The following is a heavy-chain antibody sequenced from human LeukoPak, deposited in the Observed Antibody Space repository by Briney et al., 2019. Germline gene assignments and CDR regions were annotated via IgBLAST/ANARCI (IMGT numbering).Heavy chain of an antibody. CDR1: GFIFSSYS. CDR2: ISSSSTYI. CDR3: ARDAGYGYDRFDY. D-gene: IGHD5-18*01. J-gene: IGHJ4*02. V-gene: IGHV3-21*01. Sequence: PGGSLRLSCAASGFIFSSYSMNWVRQAPGKGLEWVSSISSSSTYIYYADSVKGRFTISRDNAQNSLYLQMNRLGVEDTAVYYCARDAGYGYDRFDYWGQGTQVTVSS.